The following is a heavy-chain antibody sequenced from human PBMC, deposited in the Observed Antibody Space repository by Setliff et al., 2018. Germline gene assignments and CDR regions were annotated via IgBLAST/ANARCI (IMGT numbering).Heavy chain of an antibody. CDR1: GFSLSTRGMC. D-gene: IGHD2-2*01. CDR2: IDWDDDK. CDR3: ERIEDTNMQGAFDI. Sequence: SGPTLVNTTQTLTLTCTFAGFSLSTRGMCVSWIRQPPGKALEWLARIDWDDDKYYSTSLKTRLTTAKDTSKNQGVLSMTNTDPVDTATYYCERIEDTNMQGAFDIWGQGAMVTVSS. V-gene: IGHV2-70*11. J-gene: IGHJ3*02.